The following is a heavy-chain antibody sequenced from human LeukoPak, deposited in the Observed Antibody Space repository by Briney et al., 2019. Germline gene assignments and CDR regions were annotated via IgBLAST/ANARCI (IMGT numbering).Heavy chain of an antibody. CDR2: ISCDGSNK. D-gene: IGHD4-17*01. CDR1: VFPFISYG. J-gene: IGHJ6*02. V-gene: IGHV3-30*18. CDR3: AKDINPLVTTGGSYYYYGMDV. Sequence: GGCLTLSCAASVFPFISYGIYWVRQAPCKGREWVVAISCDGSNKYYADSVKGRFTISRDNSKNTLYLQMNSLRAEDTSVYYCAKDINPLVTTGGSYYYYGMDVRGQGTTVTVSS.